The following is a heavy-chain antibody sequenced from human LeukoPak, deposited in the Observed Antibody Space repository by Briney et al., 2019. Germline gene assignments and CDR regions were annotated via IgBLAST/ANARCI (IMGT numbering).Heavy chain of an antibody. CDR1: GYTFTGYY. V-gene: IGHV1-2*06. D-gene: IGHD2-15*01. Sequence: ASVKVSCKASGYTFTGYYMHWVRQAPGQGLEWMGRINPNSGGTNYAQKFKGRVTMTRDTSISTAYMELSRLRSDDTAVYYCARAGYCSGGSCYPNFDYWGQGTLVTVSS. J-gene: IGHJ4*02. CDR3: ARAGYCSGGSCYPNFDY. CDR2: INPNSGGT.